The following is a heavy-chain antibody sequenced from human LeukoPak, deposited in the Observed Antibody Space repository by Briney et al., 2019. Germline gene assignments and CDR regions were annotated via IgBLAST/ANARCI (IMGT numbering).Heavy chain of an antibody. Sequence: SLKVSCKASGGTFSSYTISWVRQAPGQGLEWLGRIIPILGIANYAQKLQGRVTITADKSTSTAYMELSSLRTEDTAVYSCARGSVVTPLDYWGQGTLVTVSS. CDR1: GGTFSSYT. D-gene: IGHD4-23*01. CDR2: IIPILGIA. V-gene: IGHV1-69*02. J-gene: IGHJ4*02. CDR3: ARGSVVTPLDY.